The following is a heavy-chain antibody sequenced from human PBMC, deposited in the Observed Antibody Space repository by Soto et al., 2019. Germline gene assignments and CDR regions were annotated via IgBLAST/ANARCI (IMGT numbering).Heavy chain of an antibody. CDR2: IYYSVST. Sequence: SETLSLTCTVSGGSISSSSYYCGWIRQPPGKGLEWIGSIYYSVSTYYNPSLKSRVTISVDTSKNQFSLKLSSVTAADTAVYYCARLYYGSGSYYAYYYYGMDVWGQGTTVT. CDR1: GGSISSSSYY. CDR3: ARLYYGSGSYYAYYYYGMDV. D-gene: IGHD3-10*01. V-gene: IGHV4-39*01. J-gene: IGHJ6*02.